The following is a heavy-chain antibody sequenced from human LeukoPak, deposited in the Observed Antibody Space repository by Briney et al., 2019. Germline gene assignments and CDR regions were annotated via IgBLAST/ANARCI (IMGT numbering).Heavy chain of an antibody. D-gene: IGHD4-17*01. CDR3: AKDASDFGDSYFDH. CDR2: LWFDGSHE. Sequence: PGGSLRLSCEASGFNFNNYGMHWVRQAPGKGLEWVAALWFDGSHEYYADSVKGRFTISRDNFKNTLFMEMNALTAGDTAIYYCAKDASDFGDSYFDHWGHGTPVTVSS. V-gene: IGHV3-33*06. J-gene: IGHJ4*01. CDR1: GFNFNNYG.